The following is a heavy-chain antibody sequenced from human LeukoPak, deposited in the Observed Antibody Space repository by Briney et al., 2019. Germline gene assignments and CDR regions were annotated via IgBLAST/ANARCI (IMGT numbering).Heavy chain of an antibody. D-gene: IGHD1-7*01. CDR1: GYTFTGYY. Sequence: ASVKVSCKASGYTFTGYYMHWVRQAPGQGLEWMGWINPNSGGTNYAQKFQGRVTMTRDTSISTAYMELRSLRSDDTAVYYCAREEKELYYMDVWGKGTTVTVSS. V-gene: IGHV1-2*02. CDR2: INPNSGGT. J-gene: IGHJ6*03. CDR3: AREEKELYYMDV.